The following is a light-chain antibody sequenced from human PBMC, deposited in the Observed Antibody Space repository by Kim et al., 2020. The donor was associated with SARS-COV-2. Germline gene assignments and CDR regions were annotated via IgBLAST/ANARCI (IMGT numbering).Light chain of an antibody. Sequence: GKRPTLSCRASQSVSNNFAWYQQKPGQAPRLLIYGASTRATDIPARFSGSGSGTEFTLTITSLQSEDFAVYFCQQYNNWPPYTFGQGTKLEI. V-gene: IGKV3-15*01. J-gene: IGKJ2*01. CDR1: QSVSNN. CDR3: QQYNNWPPYT. CDR2: GAS.